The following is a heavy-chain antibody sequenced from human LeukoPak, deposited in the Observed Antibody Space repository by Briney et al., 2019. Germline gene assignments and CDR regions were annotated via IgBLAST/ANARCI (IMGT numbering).Heavy chain of an antibody. CDR2: INTNTENP. Sequence: ASVKVSCKASGYTFTDYAMNWVRQAPGQGLEWMGWINTNTENPTYAQGFTGRFVFSLDTSVSTAYLQISSLQAEDTAVYYCALTQGYCSTTSCYALDYWGQGTLVTVSS. CDR3: ALTQGYCSTTSCYALDY. CDR1: GYTFTDYA. V-gene: IGHV7-4-1*02. D-gene: IGHD2-2*01. J-gene: IGHJ4*02.